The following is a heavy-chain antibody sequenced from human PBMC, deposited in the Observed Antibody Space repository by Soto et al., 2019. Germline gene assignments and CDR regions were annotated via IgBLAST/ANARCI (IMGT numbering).Heavy chain of an antibody. CDR3: AKAGSSSWLYQLDI. V-gene: IGHV3-23*01. D-gene: IGHD6-13*01. J-gene: IGHJ4*02. CDR2: FSASGGST. Sequence: LRLSCVASGFTFSSYAMGWVRQAPGKGLEWVSIFSASGGSTYSADSVKGRFSISRDNSKDTLHLQMSSLRAEDTAVYFCAKAGSSSWLYQLDIWGQGTLVTV. CDR1: GFTFSSYA.